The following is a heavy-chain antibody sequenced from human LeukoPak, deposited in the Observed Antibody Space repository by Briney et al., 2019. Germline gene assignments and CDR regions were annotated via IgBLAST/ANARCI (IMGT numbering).Heavy chain of an antibody. J-gene: IGHJ4*02. CDR1: GGSVSGYY. Sequence: SETLSLTCSVSGGSVSGYYWSWIRQPPGKGLEWIGYIYDSGSTNYNPSLKSRVTISLDTSKNQFSLKLSPVTAADTAVLYCARVSYYYDSSGYYMYYFDYWGQGTLVTVSS. D-gene: IGHD3-22*01. CDR3: ARVSYYYDSSGYYMYYFDY. CDR2: IYDSGST. V-gene: IGHV4-59*02.